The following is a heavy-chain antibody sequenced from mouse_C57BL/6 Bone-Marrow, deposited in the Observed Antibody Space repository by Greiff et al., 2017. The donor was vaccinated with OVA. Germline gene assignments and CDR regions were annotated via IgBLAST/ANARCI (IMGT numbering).Heavy chain of an antibody. CDR2: ISSGGSYT. D-gene: IGHD2-4*01. CDR3: ARHGYDYLFAY. V-gene: IGHV5-6*01. CDR1: GFTFSSYG. Sequence: EVKLQESGGDLVKPGGSLKLSCAASGFTFSSYGMSWVRQTPDKRLEWVATISSGGSYTYYPDSVKGRVTISRDNAKNTLYLQMSSLKSEDTAMYYCARHGYDYLFAYWGQGTLVTVSA. J-gene: IGHJ3*01.